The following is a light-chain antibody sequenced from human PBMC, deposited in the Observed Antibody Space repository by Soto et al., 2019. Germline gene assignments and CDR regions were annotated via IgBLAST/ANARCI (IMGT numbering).Light chain of an antibody. Sequence: QSVLTQSPSASASLGASVKLTCTLSSGHSSYAIAWHQQQPEKGPRYLMKLNSDGSHSKGDGIPDRFSGSSSGAERYLTISSLQSEGEADYYCQPWGTGSYVFGTGTKLTVL. V-gene: IGLV4-69*01. CDR1: SGHSSYA. CDR3: QPWGTGSYV. J-gene: IGLJ1*01. CDR2: LNSDGSH.